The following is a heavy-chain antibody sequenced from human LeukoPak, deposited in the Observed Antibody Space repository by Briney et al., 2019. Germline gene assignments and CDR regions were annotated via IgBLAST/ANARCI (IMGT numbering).Heavy chain of an antibody. D-gene: IGHD3-22*01. V-gene: IGHV5-51*01. CDR3: ARVPSNYYDSSGYFLGYFDY. CDR1: GYSFTSYW. CDR2: IYPGDSDT. J-gene: IGHJ4*02. Sequence: GESLKISCKGSGYSFTSYWIGWVRQMPGKGLEWMGIIYPGDSDTRYSPSFQGQVTISADKSISTAYLQWSSLKASDTAMYYCARVPSNYYDSSGYFLGYFDYWGQGTLVTVSS.